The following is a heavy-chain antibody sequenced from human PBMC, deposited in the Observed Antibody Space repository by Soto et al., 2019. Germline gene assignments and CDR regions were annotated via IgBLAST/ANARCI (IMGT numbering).Heavy chain of an antibody. CDR1: GFTFDDYT. CDR3: AKGYSYGNSYFDY. CDR2: ISWDGGST. Sequence: GGSLRLSCAASGFTFDDYTMHWVRQAPGKGLEWVSLISWDGGSTYYTDSVKGRFTISRDNSKNSLYLQMNSLRTEDTALYYCAKGYSYGNSYFDYWGQGTLVTVSS. J-gene: IGHJ4*02. D-gene: IGHD5-18*01. V-gene: IGHV3-43*01.